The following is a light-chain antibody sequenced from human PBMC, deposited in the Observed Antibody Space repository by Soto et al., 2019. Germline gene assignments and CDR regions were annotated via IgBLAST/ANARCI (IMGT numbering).Light chain of an antibody. CDR3: CSYAGSSTFPYV. CDR2: EVS. J-gene: IGLJ1*01. CDR1: SSDVGSYNL. Sequence: QSALTQPASVSGSPGQSITISCTGTSSDVGSYNLVSWYQHHPGKAPKLMIYEVSKRPSGVSNFFSGSKSGNTASLTISGLQAEDEADYYCCSYAGSSTFPYVFGTGTRSPS. V-gene: IGLV2-23*02.